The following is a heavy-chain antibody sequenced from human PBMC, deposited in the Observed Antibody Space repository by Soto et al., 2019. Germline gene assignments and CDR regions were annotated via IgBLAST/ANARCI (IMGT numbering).Heavy chain of an antibody. CDR2: ISSSSSYI. D-gene: IGHD3-16*02. J-gene: IGHJ6*03. CDR3: ARDAIPGGFFDYYYMDV. CDR1: GFTFSSYS. Sequence: GGSLRLSCAASGFTFSSYSMNWVRQAPGKGLEWVSSISSSSSYIYYADSVKGRFAISRDNAKNSLYLQMNSLRAEDTAVYYCARDAIPGGFFDYYYMDVWGKGTTVTVSS. V-gene: IGHV3-21*01.